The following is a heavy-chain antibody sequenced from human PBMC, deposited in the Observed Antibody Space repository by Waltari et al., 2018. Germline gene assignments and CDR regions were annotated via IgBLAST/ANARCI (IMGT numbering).Heavy chain of an antibody. V-gene: IGHV3-21*01. J-gene: IGHJ4*02. D-gene: IGHD1-1*01. Sequence: EVQLVESGGGLVKPGGSLRLSCAASGFTLSAYTLNWVRQAPGKGLEWVSSISMSSRYMYYADSVKGRFIISRDDAKRSLYLQMNTLRDEDSAFYYCARDRTGLKSQSSFDSWGQGTLVIVSS. CDR3: ARDRTGLKSQSSFDS. CDR1: GFTLSAYT. CDR2: ISMSSRYM.